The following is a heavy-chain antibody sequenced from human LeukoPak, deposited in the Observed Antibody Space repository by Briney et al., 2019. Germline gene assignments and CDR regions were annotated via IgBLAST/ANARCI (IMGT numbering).Heavy chain of an antibody. D-gene: IGHD2-2*01. CDR2: ISGSGGST. Sequence: HPGGSLRLSCAASGFTFSSYAMSWVRQAPGKGLEWVSAISGSGGSTYYADSVKGRFTISRDNSKNTLYLQMNSLRAEDTAVYYCAKAGRSTSHGRSNYYYGMDVWGQGTTVTVSS. V-gene: IGHV3-23*01. J-gene: IGHJ6*02. CDR1: GFTFSSYA. CDR3: AKAGRSTSHGRSNYYYGMDV.